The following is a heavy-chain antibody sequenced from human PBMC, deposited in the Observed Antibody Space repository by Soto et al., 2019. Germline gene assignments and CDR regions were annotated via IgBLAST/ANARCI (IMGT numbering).Heavy chain of an antibody. J-gene: IGHJ6*02. CDR1: QFTFSNFV. Sequence: EVQLLESGGGLIEPGGSLRLSCTGSQFTFSNFVMIWVRQVPGKGLEWLSCITASGGSTYYADSVKGRFSVSRDNSKNTLYLQLNSLEAEDTAVYHCAVHLGQNYYTLDVWGQGTTVRVSS. CDR3: AVHLGQNYYTLDV. V-gene: IGHV3-23*01. CDR2: ITASGGST.